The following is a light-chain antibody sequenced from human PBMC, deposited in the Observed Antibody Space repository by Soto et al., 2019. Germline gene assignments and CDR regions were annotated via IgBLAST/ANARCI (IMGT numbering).Light chain of an antibody. CDR2: DVN. CDR1: SSDVGGYDF. V-gene: IGLV2-14*01. Sequence: QSALTQPASVSGSPGQSITISCTGTSSDVGGYDFVSWYQHHPGKAPKLMIYDVNNRPSGLSNRFSGSKSGNTASLTISGLQTEDEADYYCSSYTSTTLRYVFGTGTKVTVL. J-gene: IGLJ1*01. CDR3: SSYTSTTLRYV.